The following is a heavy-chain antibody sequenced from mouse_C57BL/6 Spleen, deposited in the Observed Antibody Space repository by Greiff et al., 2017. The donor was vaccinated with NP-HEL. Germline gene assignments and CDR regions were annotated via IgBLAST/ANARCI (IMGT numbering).Heavy chain of an antibody. CDR1: GYAFSSSW. D-gene: IGHD1-1*01. Sequence: QVQLKESGPELVKPGASVKISCKASGYAFSSSWMNWVKQRPGKGLEWIGRIYPGDGDTNYNGKLKGKATLTADKSSSTAYMQLSSLTSEYSAVYFCARSAYYGSSSHFDYWGQGTTLTVSS. V-gene: IGHV1-82*01. CDR2: IYPGDGDT. CDR3: ARSAYYGSSSHFDY. J-gene: IGHJ2*01.